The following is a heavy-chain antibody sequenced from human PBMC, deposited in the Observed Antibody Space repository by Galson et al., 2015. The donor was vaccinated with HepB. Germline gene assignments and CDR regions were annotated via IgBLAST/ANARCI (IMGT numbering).Heavy chain of an antibody. Sequence: QSGAEVKKPGESLKISCEGSGYSFPSYWITWVRQMPGKGLEWMGIIYPGDSDIRYSPSFKGHVTISADKSISTAYLQWSSLKASDTAMYYCASNLKGSSSSPYWGQGTLVTVSS. CDR3: ASNLKGSSSSPY. D-gene: IGHD6-13*01. J-gene: IGHJ4*02. CDR2: IYPGDSDI. CDR1: GYSFPSYW. V-gene: IGHV5-51*03.